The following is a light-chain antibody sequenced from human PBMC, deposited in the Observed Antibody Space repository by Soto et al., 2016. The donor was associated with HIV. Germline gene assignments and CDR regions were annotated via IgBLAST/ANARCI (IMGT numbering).Light chain of an antibody. CDR2: EVS. Sequence: DIVMTQSPLSLPVTPGEPAPISCRSSQSLLHSNGYNYLDWYLQKPGQSPQLLIYEVSNRFSGVPIRFSGSGSGTDFTLKISRVEAEDIGVYYCIQSVQLPHFGQGTKLEIK. V-gene: IGKV2D-29*02. J-gene: IGKJ2*01. CDR1: QSLLHSNGYNY. CDR3: IQSVQLPH.